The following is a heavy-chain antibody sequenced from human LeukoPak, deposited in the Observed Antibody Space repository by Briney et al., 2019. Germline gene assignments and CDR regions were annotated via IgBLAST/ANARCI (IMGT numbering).Heavy chain of an antibody. CDR2: IYYSGDT. CDR3: ARSGYSYGLVDY. CDR1: GGSISSDY. J-gene: IGHJ4*02. D-gene: IGHD5-18*01. Sequence: SETLSLTCTVSGGSISSDYWSWIRQPPGKGLEWIGYIYYSGDTNYNPSLKSRVTISVDTSKNQFSLKLRSVIAADTAVYYCARSGYSYGLVDYWGQGTLVTVSS. V-gene: IGHV4-59*01.